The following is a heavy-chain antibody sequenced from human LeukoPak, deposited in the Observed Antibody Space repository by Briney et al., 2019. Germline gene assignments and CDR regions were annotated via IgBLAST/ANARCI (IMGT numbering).Heavy chain of an antibody. Sequence: SETLSLTCTVSGYSISSGYYWGWIRQPPGKWLEGIGSIYHSGSTYYNPSLKSRVTISVDTSKNQFSLKLSSVTAADTAVYYCARYIVGADYFDYWGQGTLVTVSS. CDR3: ARYIVGADYFDY. J-gene: IGHJ4*02. CDR2: IYHSGST. CDR1: GYSISSGYY. D-gene: IGHD1-26*01. V-gene: IGHV4-38-2*02.